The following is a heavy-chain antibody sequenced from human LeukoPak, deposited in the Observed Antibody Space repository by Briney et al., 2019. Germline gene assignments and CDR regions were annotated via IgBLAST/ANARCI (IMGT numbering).Heavy chain of an antibody. CDR1: GGSISSRSYY. CDR2: IYHSGST. CDR3: ARHPTRRDGYNRANGDAFDI. D-gene: IGHD5-24*01. V-gene: IGHV4-39*01. J-gene: IGHJ3*02. Sequence: SETLSLTCTVSGGSISSRSYYWGWIRQPPGKGLEWIGSIYHSGSTYYNPSLKSRVTISVDTSKNQFSLKLSSVTAADTAVYYCARHPTRRDGYNRANGDAFDIWGQGTMVTVSS.